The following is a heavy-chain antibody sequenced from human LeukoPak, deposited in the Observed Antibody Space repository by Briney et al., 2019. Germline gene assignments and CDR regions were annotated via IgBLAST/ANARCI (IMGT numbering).Heavy chain of an antibody. V-gene: IGHV3-23*01. Sequence: GGSLRLSCAASGFTFSSYAMTWVRQAPGKGLEWVSSLSRSGGSAYSADSVKGRFTISRDNSKNTLYLHMNTLRAEDTAVYYCASGWYYFDFWGQGTLVTVSS. CDR1: GFTFSSYA. D-gene: IGHD6-19*01. J-gene: IGHJ4*02. CDR3: ASGWYYFDF. CDR2: LSRSGGSA.